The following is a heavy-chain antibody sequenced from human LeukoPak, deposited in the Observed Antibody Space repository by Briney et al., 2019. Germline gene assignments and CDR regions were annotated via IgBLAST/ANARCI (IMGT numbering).Heavy chain of an antibody. Sequence: SETLSLTCTVSGGSISSSSYYWGWIRQPPGKGLEWIGSIYYSGSTYYNPSLKSRVTISVDTSKNQFSLKLNSVTAADTAVYYCSRHIAAAGFDYWGQGTLVTVSS. CDR2: IYYSGST. D-gene: IGHD6-13*01. CDR3: SRHIAAAGFDY. V-gene: IGHV4-39*01. CDR1: GGSISSSSYY. J-gene: IGHJ4*02.